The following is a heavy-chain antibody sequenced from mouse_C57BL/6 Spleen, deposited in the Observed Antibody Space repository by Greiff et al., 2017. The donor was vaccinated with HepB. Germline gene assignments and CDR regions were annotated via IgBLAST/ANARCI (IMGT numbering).Heavy chain of an antibody. D-gene: IGHD2-5*01. CDR1: GYAFISSW. CDR2: IYPGDGDT. V-gene: IGHV1-82*01. J-gene: IGHJ2*01. CDR3: ARSGHYSNYVIDY. Sequence: QVQLQQSGPELVKPGASVKISCKASGYAFISSWMNWVKQMPGKGLEWIGRIYPGDGDTNYNGKFKGKATLTADKSSSTAYMQLSSLTSEDSAVYFCARSGHYSNYVIDYWGQGTTLTVSS.